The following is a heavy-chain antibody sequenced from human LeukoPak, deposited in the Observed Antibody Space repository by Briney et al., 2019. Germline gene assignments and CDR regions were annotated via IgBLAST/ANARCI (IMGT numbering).Heavy chain of an antibody. J-gene: IGHJ4*02. D-gene: IGHD3-22*01. V-gene: IGHV4-30-4*08. CDR1: GGSISSGDYY. CDR3: ARGPGYYDPTGY. CDR2: IYYSGST. Sequence: SQTLSLTCTVSGGSISSGDYYWSWIRQPPGKGLEWIGYIYYSGSTYYNPSLKSRVTISVDTSKNQFSLKLSSVTAADTAVYYCARGPGYYDPTGYWGQGTLVTVSS.